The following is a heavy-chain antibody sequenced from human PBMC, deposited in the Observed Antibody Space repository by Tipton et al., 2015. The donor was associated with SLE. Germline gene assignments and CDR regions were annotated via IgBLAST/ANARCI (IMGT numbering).Heavy chain of an antibody. J-gene: IGHJ4*02. CDR3: ALWPITIFGVVAYY. CDR2: ISAYNGNT. V-gene: IGHV1-18*01. Sequence: QLVQSGAEVKMPGSSVILSCQASGGTFGTFSFSWVRQAPGQGLEWMGWISAYNGNTNYAQKLQGRVTMTTDTSTSTAYMELRSLRSDDTAVYYCALWPITIFGVVAYYWGQGTLVTVSS. CDR1: GGTFGTFS. D-gene: IGHD3-3*01.